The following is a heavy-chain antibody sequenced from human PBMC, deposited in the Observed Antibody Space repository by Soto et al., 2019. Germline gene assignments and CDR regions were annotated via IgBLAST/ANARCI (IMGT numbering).Heavy chain of an antibody. CDR1: GYTFTSYY. D-gene: IGHD3-9*01. J-gene: IGHJ6*02. CDR3: ARTLTYYDILTGYQTYYYYGMDV. CDR2: INPSGGST. Sequence: ASVKVSCKASGYTFTSYYMHWVRQAPGQGLEWMGIINPSGGSTSYAQKFQGRVTMTRDTSTSTVYMELSSLRSEDTAVYYCARTLTYYDILTGYQTYYYYGMDVWGQGTKV. V-gene: IGHV1-46*01.